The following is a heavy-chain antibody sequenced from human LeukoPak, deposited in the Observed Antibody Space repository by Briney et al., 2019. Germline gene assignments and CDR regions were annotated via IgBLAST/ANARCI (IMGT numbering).Heavy chain of an antibody. CDR1: GFTFTTYS. D-gene: IGHD3-9*01. J-gene: IGHJ4*02. V-gene: IGHV3-21*04. CDR3: AKDMGYYDILTGYYGPTFDY. CDR2: ISSGSSAI. Sequence: PGGSLRLSCEASGFTFTTYSMTWVRQAPGKGLGWVSIISSGSSAIFSADALKGRFTISRDDAKNLLYLDMNSLRAEDTAVYYCAKDMGYYDILTGYYGPTFDYWGQGTLVTVSS.